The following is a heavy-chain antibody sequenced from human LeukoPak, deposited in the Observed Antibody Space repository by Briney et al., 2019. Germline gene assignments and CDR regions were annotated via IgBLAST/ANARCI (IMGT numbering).Heavy chain of an antibody. D-gene: IGHD4-17*01. J-gene: IGHJ4*02. CDR3: ARRGDYVALDY. Sequence: KPSETLSLTCTVSGGSISSYYWSWIRQPPGKGLQWIGYIYYSGSTYYNPSLDSRVTISVDTPKNHFSLKLSSVTAADTAVYYCARRGDYVALDYWGQGTLVTVSS. V-gene: IGHV4-59*13. CDR1: GGSISSYY. CDR2: IYYSGST.